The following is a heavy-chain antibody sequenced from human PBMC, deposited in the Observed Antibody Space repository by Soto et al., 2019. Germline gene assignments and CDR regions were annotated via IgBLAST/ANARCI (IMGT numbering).Heavy chain of an antibody. CDR1: GGSVHNGSYY. J-gene: IGHJ4*02. CDR3: ARNSRGYIDGYYFYS. CDR2: IYYTGTT. V-gene: IGHV4-61*01. Sequence: PSETLSLTCTVSGGSVHNGSYYWSWLRQPPGKGLEWIGYIYYTGTTNYNPSLKSHVTISVDTSKNQFSMKVKSVSASDMALSFCARNSRGYIDGYYFYSWGQGTLVTVS. D-gene: IGHD5-18*01.